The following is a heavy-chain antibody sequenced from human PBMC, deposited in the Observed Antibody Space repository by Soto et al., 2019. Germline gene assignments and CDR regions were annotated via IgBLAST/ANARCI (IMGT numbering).Heavy chain of an antibody. CDR2: INAGNGNT. CDR3: AAALDTAMDLAFDI. Sequence: ASVKVSCKASGCSFTSYAMHWVRQAPGQRLEWMGWINAGNGNTKYSQKFQGRVTITRDTSASTAYMELSSLRSEDTAVYYCAAALDTAMDLAFDIWGQGTMVTVSS. V-gene: IGHV1-3*01. D-gene: IGHD5-18*01. J-gene: IGHJ3*02. CDR1: GCSFTSYA.